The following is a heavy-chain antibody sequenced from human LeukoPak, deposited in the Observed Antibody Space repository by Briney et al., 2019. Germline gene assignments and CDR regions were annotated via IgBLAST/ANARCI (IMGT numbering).Heavy chain of an antibody. CDR3: VRGGALYYDFWD. CDR1: GYTFTGYY. J-gene: IGHJ4*02. CDR2: INPNSGGT. Sequence: ASVKVSCKASGYTFTGYYMHWVRQAPGQGLEWMGWINPNSGGTNYAQKFQGRITMTRDTSISTVYMELSSLRSDDTAVYYCVRGGALYYDFWDWGQGTLVTVSS. V-gene: IGHV1-2*02. D-gene: IGHD3-3*01.